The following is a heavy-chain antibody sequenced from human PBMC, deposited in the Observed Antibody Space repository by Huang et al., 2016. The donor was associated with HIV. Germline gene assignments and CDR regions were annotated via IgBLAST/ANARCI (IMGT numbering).Heavy chain of an antibody. CDR1: TVTFSAYW. V-gene: IGHV3-7*01. D-gene: IGHD2-8*01. Sequence: LVESGGGLVRPGGSLRLSCAGSTVTFSAYWMTWVRQSPGQGVEWGASIIQDGSEKHYVDSVEGRFKISRDNGKKLLFLEMRSLGVDDTAVYFCATKADAMDVWGQGTTVIVSS. CDR3: ATKADAMDV. CDR2: IIQDGSEK. J-gene: IGHJ6*02.